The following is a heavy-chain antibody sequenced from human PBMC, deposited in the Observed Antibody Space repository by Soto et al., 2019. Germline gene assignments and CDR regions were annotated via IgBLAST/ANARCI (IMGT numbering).Heavy chain of an antibody. J-gene: IGHJ4*01. CDR3: TTDSRTTLPEIRFDY. Sequence: SGFPFNKAWVKWGRRVPGKGRGWVGRVKSKTDGGSSDYAAPVKGRFAVSRDDSKNIVYLQMNSLKIEDTGVYYCTTDSRTTLPEIRFDYWGHGTQVTVSS. V-gene: IGHV3-15*07. CDR2: VKSKTDGGSS. CDR1: GFPFNKAW. D-gene: IGHD1-26*01.